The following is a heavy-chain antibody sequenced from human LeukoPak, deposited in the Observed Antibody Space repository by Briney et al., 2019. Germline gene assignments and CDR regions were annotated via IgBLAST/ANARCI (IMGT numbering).Heavy chain of an antibody. V-gene: IGHV1-8*01. Sequence: GASVKVSCKASGYTFTSYDINWVRQATGQGLEWMGWMNPNSGNTGYAQKFQGRVTVTRNTSISTAYMELSSLRSEDTAVYYCASSAGHDIVVVPADGMDVWGQGTTVTVSS. D-gene: IGHD2-2*01. J-gene: IGHJ6*02. CDR3: ASSAGHDIVVVPADGMDV. CDR2: MNPNSGNT. CDR1: GYTFTSYD.